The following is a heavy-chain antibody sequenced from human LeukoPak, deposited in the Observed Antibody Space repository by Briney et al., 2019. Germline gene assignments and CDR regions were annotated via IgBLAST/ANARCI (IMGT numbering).Heavy chain of an antibody. V-gene: IGHV5-51*01. CDR1: GYSFNTYW. Sequence: GESLKISCRGSGYSFNTYWIGWVRQMPGKGLEWMGIIYPGDSDTRYSSSFLGQVTISADKSVSTTYLQWSSLQASDTAMYYCARPSSLYGGTSEDYWGQGTLVTVSS. CDR2: IYPGDSDT. CDR3: ARPSSLYGGTSEDY. D-gene: IGHD4-23*01. J-gene: IGHJ4*02.